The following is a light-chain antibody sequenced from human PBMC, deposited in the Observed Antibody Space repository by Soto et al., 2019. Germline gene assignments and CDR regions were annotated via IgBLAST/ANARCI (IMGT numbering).Light chain of an antibody. CDR1: SSDVGGYNY. J-gene: IGLJ2*01. Sequence: QPVLTQPPSASGSPGQSVTISCTGTSSDVGGYNYVSWYQQYPGKAPKLMIYEVSKRPSGVPDRFSGSKSGNTASLTVSGLQAEDESDYYCSSYAGSNNFVVFGGGTKVTVL. V-gene: IGLV2-8*01. CDR2: EVS. CDR3: SSYAGSNNFVV.